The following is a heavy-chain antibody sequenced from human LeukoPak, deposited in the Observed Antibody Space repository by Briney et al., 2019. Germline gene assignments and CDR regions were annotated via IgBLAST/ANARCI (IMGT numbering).Heavy chain of an antibody. CDR1: GGSFSGYY. D-gene: IGHD3-3*02. Sequence: PSETLSLTCAVYGGSFSGYYWSWIRQPPGKGLEWIGEINHSGSTNYNPSLKSRVTISVDTSKNQFSLKLSSVTAADTAVYYCARGIFGVVIRWRGYFDYWGQGTLVTVSS. CDR2: INHSGST. J-gene: IGHJ4*02. CDR3: ARGIFGVVIRWRGYFDY. V-gene: IGHV4-34*01.